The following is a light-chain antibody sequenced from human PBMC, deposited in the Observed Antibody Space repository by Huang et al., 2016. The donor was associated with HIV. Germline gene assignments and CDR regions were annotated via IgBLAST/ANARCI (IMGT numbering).Light chain of an antibody. V-gene: IGKV3-15*01. J-gene: IGKJ1*01. CDR3: QQYNNWPQT. CDR2: GVS. CDR1: QSFSSN. Sequence: EIVMTQSPATLSVSPGERATLSCRASQSFSSNLAWYQQKPGQAPRLLIYGVSTRATGIPASFSGSGSGTEFTLTISSLQSEDFAVYYCQQYNNWPQTFGQGTKVEIK.